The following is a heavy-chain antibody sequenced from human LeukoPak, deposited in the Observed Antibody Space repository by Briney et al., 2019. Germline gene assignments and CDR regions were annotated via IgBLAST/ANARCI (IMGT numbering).Heavy chain of an antibody. CDR2: ISSSSSTI. J-gene: IGHJ3*02. D-gene: IGHD6-13*01. CDR3: ARAHRYSSSWWDAFDI. V-gene: IGHV3-48*01. CDR1: GFTFSSYS. Sequence: GGSLRLSCAASGFTFSSYSMNWVRQAPGKGLEWVSYISSSSSTIYYADSVKGRFTISRDNAKNSLYLQMNSLRAEDTAVYYCARAHRYSSSWWDAFDIWGQGTMVTVSS.